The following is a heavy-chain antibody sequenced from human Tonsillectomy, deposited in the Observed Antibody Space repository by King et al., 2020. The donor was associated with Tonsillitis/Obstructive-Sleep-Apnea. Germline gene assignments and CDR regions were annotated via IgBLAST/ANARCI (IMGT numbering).Heavy chain of an antibody. J-gene: IGHJ4*02. CDR3: ARQALLSGPPIDY. CDR2: IHPGDSDT. CDR1: GYIFTNYW. D-gene: IGHD2/OR15-2a*01. Sequence: VQLVESGSEVQKPGESLKISCKASGYIFTNYWIGWVRQMPGKGLEWMAIIHPGDSDTRYSPSFQGQVTISADKSISTAYLQWRSLKASDTAMYYCARQALLSGPPIDYWGQGTLVTVSS. V-gene: IGHV5-51*01.